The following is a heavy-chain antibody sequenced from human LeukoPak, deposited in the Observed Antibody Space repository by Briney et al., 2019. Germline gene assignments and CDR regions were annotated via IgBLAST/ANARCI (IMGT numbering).Heavy chain of an antibody. V-gene: IGHV3-30*04. D-gene: IGHD2-21*01. Sequence: GRSLRLSCAASGFTFSSYAMHWVRQAPGKGLEWVAVISYDGSNKYYADSVKGRFTISRDNSKNTLYLQMNSLRAEDTAVYYCARAMGEDYYYGMDVWGKGTTVTASS. J-gene: IGHJ6*04. CDR2: ISYDGSNK. CDR3: ARAMGEDYYYGMDV. CDR1: GFTFSSYA.